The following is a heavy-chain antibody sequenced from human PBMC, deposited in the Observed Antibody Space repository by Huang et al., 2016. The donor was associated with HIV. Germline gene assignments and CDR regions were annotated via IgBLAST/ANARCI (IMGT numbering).Heavy chain of an antibody. J-gene: IGHJ4*02. V-gene: IGHV1-8*01. CDR1: GYTFSNYD. CDR3: ATLPPVNYGRSGGRVRDY. CDR2: RNPNSGNT. Sequence: QVQLVQSGAEVKKPGASVKVSCQASGYTFSNYDINWVRQAPGQGLGWRGWRNPNSGNTGYARKFQGRVTMTRSTSISTAYMELSRLRFEDTAVYYCATLPPVNYGRSGGRVRDYWGQGSLVTVSS. D-gene: IGHD2-15*01.